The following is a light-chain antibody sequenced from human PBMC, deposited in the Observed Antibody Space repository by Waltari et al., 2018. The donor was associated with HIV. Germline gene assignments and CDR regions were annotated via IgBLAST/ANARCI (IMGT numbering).Light chain of an antibody. V-gene: IGKV3-11*01. J-gene: IGKJ4*01. CDR1: PSVSSY. Sequence: EIVLTQSPATLSLSLGERATLPCSASPSVSSYLAWHQQKPGQAPRLLIYDASNRATGIPARFSGSGSGTDFTLTISSLEPEDFAVYYCQQRSTFTFGGGTKVEIK. CDR2: DAS. CDR3: QQRSTFT.